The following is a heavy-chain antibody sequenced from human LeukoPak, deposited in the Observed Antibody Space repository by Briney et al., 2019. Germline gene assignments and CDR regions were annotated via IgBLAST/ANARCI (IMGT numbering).Heavy chain of an antibody. CDR3: ARDLDY. V-gene: IGHV3-30*03. J-gene: IGHJ4*02. CDR1: GFTFSSYG. CDR2: ISYDGSNK. Sequence: GGSLRLSCAASGFTFSSYGMHWVRQAPGKGLEWVAVISYDGSNKYYADSVKGRFTISRDNSKNTLYLQMNSLRAEDTAVYYCARDLDYWGQGTLVTVSS.